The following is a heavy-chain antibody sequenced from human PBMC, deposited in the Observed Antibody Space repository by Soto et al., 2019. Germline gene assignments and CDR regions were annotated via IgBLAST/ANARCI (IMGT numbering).Heavy chain of an antibody. CDR2: IVVGSGNT. J-gene: IGHJ4*02. V-gene: IGHV1-58*01. D-gene: IGHD5-12*01. CDR3: AAEGSGYGAAFDY. CDR1: GFTFTSSA. Sequence: SVKVSCKASGFTFTSSAVQWVRQARGQRLEWIGWIVVGSGNTNYAQKFQERVTITRDMSTSTAYMELSSLRSEDTAVYYCAAEGSGYGAAFDYWGQGTLVTVSS.